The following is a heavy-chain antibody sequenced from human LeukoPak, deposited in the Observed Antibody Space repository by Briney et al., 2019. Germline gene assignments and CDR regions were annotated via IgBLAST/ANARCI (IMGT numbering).Heavy chain of an antibody. Sequence: PGGSLRLSCTASGFTFSSYAMSWVRQAPGKGLEWVSSIGANTGTTYYADSVKGRFTISRDNSKNTLYLQLNRLRTGDTAVYYCAPLAVPAANNLDYWGQGTLVTVSS. V-gene: IGHV3-23*01. CDR1: GFTFSSYA. CDR2: IGANTGTT. CDR3: APLAVPAANNLDY. J-gene: IGHJ4*02. D-gene: IGHD2-2*01.